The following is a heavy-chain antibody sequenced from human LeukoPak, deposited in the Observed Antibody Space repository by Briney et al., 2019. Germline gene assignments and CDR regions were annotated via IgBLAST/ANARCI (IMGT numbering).Heavy chain of an antibody. J-gene: IGHJ4*02. CDR1: SASVTSHH. V-gene: IGHV4-4*07. Sequence: PSETLSLTCAVSSASVTSHHWAWIRQHAGKGLQWVGRVHFGGSTNYNPSLRSRVAISLDKSKNEVSLTLKSVSAADTAVYYCTRDESSRDGSGGYHYWGRGVLVTVS. D-gene: IGHD3-22*01. CDR3: TRDESSRDGSGGYHY. CDR2: VHFGGST.